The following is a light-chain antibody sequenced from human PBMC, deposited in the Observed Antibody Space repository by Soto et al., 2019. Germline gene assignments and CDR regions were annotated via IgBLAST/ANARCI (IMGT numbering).Light chain of an antibody. CDR1: RSVLYSSNNKNY. CDR3: QQYYSTPLYT. CDR2: WAS. J-gene: IGKJ2*01. Sequence: DIVMTQSPDSLAVSLGERATINCKSSRSVLYSSNNKNYLAWYQQKPGQPPKLLIYWASTRESGVPDRFSGSGSGTDFTLTISSLQADDVAVYYCQQYYSTPLYTFGQGTKLEIK. V-gene: IGKV4-1*01.